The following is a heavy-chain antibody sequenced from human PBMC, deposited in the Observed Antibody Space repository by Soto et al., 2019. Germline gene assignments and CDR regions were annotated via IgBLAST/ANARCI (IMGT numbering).Heavy chain of an antibody. D-gene: IGHD4-17*01. Sequence: SETLSLTCTVSGGSISSGDYYWSWIRRPPGKGLEWIGYIYYSGSTYYNPSLKSRVTISVDTSKNQFSLKLSSVTAADTAVYYCARDTESGDYYYGMDVWGQGTTVTVSS. V-gene: IGHV4-30-4*01. CDR1: GGSISSGDYY. CDR3: ARDTESGDYYYGMDV. CDR2: IYYSGST. J-gene: IGHJ6*02.